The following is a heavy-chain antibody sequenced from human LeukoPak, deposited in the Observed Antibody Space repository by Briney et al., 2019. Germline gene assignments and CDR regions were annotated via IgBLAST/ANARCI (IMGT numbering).Heavy chain of an antibody. CDR3: ARVSTALTIYY. Sequence: SETLSLTCTVSGGSISSDYWSWIRQPPGKGLEWIGYIDYSGSTNYTPSLKSRVTISVDTSKNQFSLRLISVTAADTAVYYCARVSTALTIYYWGKGNLVTVSS. CDR1: GGSISSDY. V-gene: IGHV4-59*01. D-gene: IGHD5-24*01. J-gene: IGHJ4*02. CDR2: IDYSGST.